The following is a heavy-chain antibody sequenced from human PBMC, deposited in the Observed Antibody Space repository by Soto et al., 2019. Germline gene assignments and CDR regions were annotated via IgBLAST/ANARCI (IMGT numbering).Heavy chain of an antibody. J-gene: IGHJ5*02. D-gene: IGHD6-13*01. V-gene: IGHV4-38-2*01. CDR2: IYHSGNT. CDR1: GYSISSGYY. Sequence: SETLSLTCAVSGYSISSGYYWGWIRQPPGKGLEWIGSIYHSGNTHNNPSLKSRVTISVDTGRNQISLKVNSVTAADTAVYYCARHYSSSSTWFDPWGRGTLVTVSS. CDR3: ARHYSSSSTWFDP.